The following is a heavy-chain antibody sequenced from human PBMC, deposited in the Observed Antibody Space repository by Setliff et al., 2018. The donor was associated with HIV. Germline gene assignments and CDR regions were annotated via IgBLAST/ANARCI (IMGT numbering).Heavy chain of an antibody. CDR1: GFTISNVW. V-gene: IGHV3-15*01. J-gene: IGHJ4*02. Sequence: GGSLRLSCAASGFTISNVWMTWVRQAPGKGLEWVGRIKIKTDGGTIDYAAPVKGRFTISRDDSKNTLYLQMNSLKSEDTAVYYCATVAHSSALDYWGQGTLVTVSS. CDR2: IKIKTDGGTI. D-gene: IGHD6-19*01. CDR3: ATVAHSSALDY.